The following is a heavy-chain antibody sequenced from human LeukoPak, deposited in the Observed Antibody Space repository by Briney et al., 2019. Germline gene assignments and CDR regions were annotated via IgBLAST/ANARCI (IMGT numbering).Heavy chain of an antibody. CDR1: GGSISRYY. V-gene: IGHV4-59*01. CDR2: IYYSGST. Sequence: SETLSLTCTISGGSISRYYWTWIRQPPGKGLEWIGYIYYSGSTNYNPSLKSRVTISVDTSKNQFSLKLSSVTAADTAVYYCARNYDIGPFGYWGQGTLVTVSS. D-gene: IGHD3-9*01. CDR3: ARNYDIGPFGY. J-gene: IGHJ4*02.